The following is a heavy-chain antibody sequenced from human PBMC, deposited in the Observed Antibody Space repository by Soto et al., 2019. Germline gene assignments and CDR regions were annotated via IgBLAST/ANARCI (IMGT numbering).Heavy chain of an antibody. Sequence: EVQLLESGGGLVQPGGSLRLSCTASGFTFNNHAMNWVRLAPGKGLEWVAYIKPDGSATYYVDSVKGRFTISRDNAKNSLYLPMNSLRVEDTSVYYCARAGYCGPGCYYYFDYWGQGTLVTVSS. CDR2: IKPDGSAT. V-gene: IGHV3-7*01. D-gene: IGHD2-21*02. J-gene: IGHJ4*02. CDR1: GFTFNNHA. CDR3: ARAGYCGPGCYYYFDY.